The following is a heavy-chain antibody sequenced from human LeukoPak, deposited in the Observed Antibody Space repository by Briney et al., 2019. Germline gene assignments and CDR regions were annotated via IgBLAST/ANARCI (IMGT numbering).Heavy chain of an antibody. J-gene: IGHJ4*02. V-gene: IGHV3-23*01. CDR1: GFTFSSYA. D-gene: IGHD6-19*01. CDR3: AKFSVAVAVTTPFDY. Sequence: PAGSLRLSCAASGFTFSSYAMSWVRQAPGQGLEWVSALSGSGGSTYYADSVKGRFTTSRDNSKNTLYLQMNSLRAEDTAVYYCAKFSVAVAVTTPFDYWGQGTLVTVSS. CDR2: LSGSGGST.